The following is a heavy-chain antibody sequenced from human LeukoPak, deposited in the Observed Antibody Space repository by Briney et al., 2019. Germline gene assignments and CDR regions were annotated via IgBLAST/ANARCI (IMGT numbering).Heavy chain of an antibody. CDR1: GGYISSGGHY. J-gene: IGHJ3*02. CDR3: ARHPNWERLRNAFDI. Sequence: SETLSLPCIVSGGYISSGGHYWSWSRQPPGKGVEWTEYIYYCESTYYNPSLKTRVSISVDTSKNQFSLKLSSVTAADTAVYYCARHPNWERLRNAFDIWGQGTMVTVSS. V-gene: IGHV4-31*03. D-gene: IGHD4-17*01. CDR2: IYYCEST.